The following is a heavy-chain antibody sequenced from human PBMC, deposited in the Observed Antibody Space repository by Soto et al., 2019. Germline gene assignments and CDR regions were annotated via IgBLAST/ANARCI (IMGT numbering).Heavy chain of an antibody. D-gene: IGHD6-19*01. J-gene: IGHJ4*02. V-gene: IGHV4-59*01. Sequence: PSETLSLTCTVSGGSISHFYWTWIRQPPGKGLEWIGYVYYFGDTTYNPSLKSRVTISVDTSKNQFSLKLSSVTAADTAVYYCARDFGGGWYYFDLWGQGTLVTVSS. CDR2: VYYFGDT. CDR3: ARDFGGGWYYFDL. CDR1: GGSISHFY.